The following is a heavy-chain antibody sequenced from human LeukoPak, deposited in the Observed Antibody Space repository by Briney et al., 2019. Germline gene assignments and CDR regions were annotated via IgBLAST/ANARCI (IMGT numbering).Heavy chain of an antibody. J-gene: IGHJ6*02. D-gene: IGHD3-3*01. CDR1: GFTFSGHW. Sequence: GGSLRLSCAGSGFTFSGHWTNWVRQAPGKGLEWVASIKEDGSEKYYVDSVKGRFTISRDNAKNSLYLQMNSLRAEDTAVYYCARRGITISGVLVYHYSGMDVWGQGTTVTVSS. V-gene: IGHV3-7*01. CDR2: IKEDGSEK. CDR3: ARRGITISGVLVYHYSGMDV.